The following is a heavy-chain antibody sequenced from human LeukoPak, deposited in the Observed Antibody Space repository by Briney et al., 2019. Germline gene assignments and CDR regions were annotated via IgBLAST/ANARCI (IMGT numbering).Heavy chain of an antibody. V-gene: IGHV1-18*01. CDR3: AREGSCSGGNCRLDY. CDR1: GYTLTNYN. J-gene: IGHJ4*02. Sequence: ASVKVSCKASGYTLTNYNISWVRQAPGQGLEWMGWINTYKGDTLYAQKLQGRVTMTADTSTNTAYMELRSLRFDDTAVYYCAREGSCSGGNCRLDYWGQGTLVTVFS. D-gene: IGHD2-15*01. CDR2: INTYKGDT.